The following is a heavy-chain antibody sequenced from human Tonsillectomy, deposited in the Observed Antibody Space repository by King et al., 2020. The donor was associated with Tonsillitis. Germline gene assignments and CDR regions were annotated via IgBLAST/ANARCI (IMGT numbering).Heavy chain of an antibody. J-gene: IGHJ5*02. D-gene: IGHD2-21*01. V-gene: IGHV4-34*01. Sequence: VQLQQWGAGLLKPSETLSLTCAVYGGSFSGYYWSWIRQPPGKGLEWIGEINHSGSTNYNPSLKSRVTISVDTSKNQFSLKLSSVTAADTAVYYCARYFRSYELDPWGQGTLVTVSS. CDR2: INHSGST. CDR1: GGSFSGYY. CDR3: ARYFRSYELDP.